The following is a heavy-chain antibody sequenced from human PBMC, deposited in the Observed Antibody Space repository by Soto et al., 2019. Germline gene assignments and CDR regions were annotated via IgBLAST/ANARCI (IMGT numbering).Heavy chain of an antibody. D-gene: IGHD1-7*01. V-gene: IGHV3-30*18. J-gene: IGHJ4*02. Sequence: QVQQVESGGGVVQPGRSLRLSCVDSGFTFSSYDMHWVRQAPGKGLEWVAVISYDGSNKYYADSVKGRFTISRDNSKNTLYLEMNSLRAEDTAVYYCAKASANWNYLLGYWGQGTLVTVSS. CDR3: AKASANWNYLLGY. CDR1: GFTFSSYD. CDR2: ISYDGSNK.